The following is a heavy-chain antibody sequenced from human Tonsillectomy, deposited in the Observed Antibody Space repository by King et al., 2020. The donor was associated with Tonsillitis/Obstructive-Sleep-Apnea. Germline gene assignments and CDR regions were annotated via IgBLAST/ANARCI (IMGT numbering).Heavy chain of an antibody. Sequence: QLVQSGAEVKKPGASVKVSCKASGYTFTSYAMRWVRQAPGQRLEWMGWINAGNGNTKYSQKFQGRVTITRDTSASTAYMELSSLRSEDTAVYYCAREPHYGDYIFDYWGQGTLVTVSS. CDR3: AREPHYGDYIFDY. D-gene: IGHD4-17*01. CDR2: INAGNGNT. J-gene: IGHJ4*02. V-gene: IGHV1-3*01. CDR1: GYTFTSYA.